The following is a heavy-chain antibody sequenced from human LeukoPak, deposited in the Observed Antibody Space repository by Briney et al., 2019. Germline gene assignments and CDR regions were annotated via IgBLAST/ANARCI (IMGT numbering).Heavy chain of an antibody. CDR3: ARVEPDSSSTLEVFDY. CDR1: GGSISSYY. D-gene: IGHD6-6*01. V-gene: IGHV4-59*07. J-gene: IGHJ4*02. CDR2: IYYGGST. Sequence: SDTLSLTCTVSGGSISSYYWSWIRQPPGKGLEWIGYIYYGGSTNYNPSLKSRVTISVDTSKNQFSLKLSSVTAADTAVYYCARVEPDSSSTLEVFDYWGQGTLVTVSS.